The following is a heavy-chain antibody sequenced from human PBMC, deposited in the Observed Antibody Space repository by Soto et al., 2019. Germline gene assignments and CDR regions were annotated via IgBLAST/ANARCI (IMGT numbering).Heavy chain of an antibody. J-gene: IGHJ5*02. CDR3: ARDLYSSGWYPGRPFNWFDP. CDR2: INPSGGST. V-gene: IGHV1-46*01. D-gene: IGHD6-19*01. Sequence: GASVEASAKASGYTFSIYYMHWVRHAHGQGLEWMGIINPSGGSTSYAQKFQGRVNMTRDTSTRTVYMELSSLRSEDTAVYYRARDLYSSGWYPGRPFNWFDPWGQRPLVAVAS. CDR1: GYTFSIYY.